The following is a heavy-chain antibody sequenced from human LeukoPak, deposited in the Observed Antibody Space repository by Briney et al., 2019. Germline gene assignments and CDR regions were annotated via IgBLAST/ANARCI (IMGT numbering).Heavy chain of an antibody. CDR2: IIPVLDVS. D-gene: IGHD3-22*01. Sequence: VASVKVSCKASGVRFSNYVISWVRQAPGQGLEWMGRIIPVLDVSNFAQKFQGRVTITADKSTNTAHMELSRLESGDTAVYYCTREGVYAPDGSGYHRDAFDIWGQGTVVIVSS. CDR1: GVRFSNYV. J-gene: IGHJ3*02. CDR3: TREGVYAPDGSGYHRDAFDI. V-gene: IGHV1-69*04.